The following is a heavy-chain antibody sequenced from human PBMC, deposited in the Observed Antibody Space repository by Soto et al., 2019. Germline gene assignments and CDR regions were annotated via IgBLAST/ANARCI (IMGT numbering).Heavy chain of an antibody. J-gene: IGHJ4*01. CDR2: VSGYSDKR. Sequence: GASVKVSCKASGYTFNTFGITWVRQAPGQGLEWMGCVSGYSDKRDYSRKLQDRITLTADPSTTTSYMELRSLTSDDTAVYYCARGGGKYFGVNDFWG. V-gene: IGHV1-18*01. D-gene: IGHD2-8*01. CDR1: GYTFNTFG. CDR3: ARGGGKYFGVNDF.